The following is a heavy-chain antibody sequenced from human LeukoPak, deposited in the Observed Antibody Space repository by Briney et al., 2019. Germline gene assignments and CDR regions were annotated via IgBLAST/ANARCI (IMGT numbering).Heavy chain of an antibody. Sequence: SETLSLTCTVSGGSVSSGGYYWSWIRQPPGKGLEWIGEINHSGSTNYNPSLKSRVTISVDTSKNQFSLKLSSVTAADTAVYYCARGPRFVVVTWSGFDYWGQGTLVTVSS. CDR2: INHSGST. V-gene: IGHV4-61*08. CDR1: GGSVSSGGYY. D-gene: IGHD2-21*02. CDR3: ARGPRFVVVTWSGFDY. J-gene: IGHJ4*02.